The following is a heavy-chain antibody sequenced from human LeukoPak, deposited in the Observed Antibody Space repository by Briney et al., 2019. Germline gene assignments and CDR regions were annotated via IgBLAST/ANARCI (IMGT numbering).Heavy chain of an antibody. Sequence: SGTLSLTCAISGASISSTNWWIWVRQPPGKGLEWIGEMHHSGRTNYNPSLKSRITISVDKSKNQVFLRLNSVAAADTALYYCARAQEGCSRASCYLEPWGQGNLVTVSS. CDR2: MHHSGRT. CDR3: ARAQEGCSRASCYLEP. D-gene: IGHD2-2*01. J-gene: IGHJ5*02. CDR1: GASISSTNW. V-gene: IGHV4-4*02.